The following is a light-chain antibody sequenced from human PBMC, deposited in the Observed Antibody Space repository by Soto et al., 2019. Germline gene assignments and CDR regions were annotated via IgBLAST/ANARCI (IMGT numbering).Light chain of an antibody. J-gene: IGKJ5*01. CDR3: QQRSNWIT. Sequence: IVLTQSPDTLSLSPGERATLCCRASQTLSSNYLAWYQQKPGQAPRLLIYGASSRATGIPARFSGSGSGTDFTLTISSLEPEDFAVYYCQQRSNWITFGQGTRLEIK. CDR2: GAS. CDR1: QTLSSNY. V-gene: IGKV3D-20*02.